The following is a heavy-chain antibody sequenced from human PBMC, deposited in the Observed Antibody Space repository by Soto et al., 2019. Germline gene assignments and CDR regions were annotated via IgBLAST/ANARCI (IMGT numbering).Heavy chain of an antibody. J-gene: IGHJ6*02. CDR2: INAGNGNT. Sequence: QVQLVQSGAEEKKPGASVKVSCKASGYTFTSYAMHWVRQAPGQRLEWMGWINAGNGNTKYSQKFQSRGIITTDTSANTSYIALSSLSSENTAVYSCASASRNGRYDYYDGIDVWGQGTTVTVSS. CDR1: GYTFTSYA. V-gene: IGHV1-3*05. CDR3: ASASRNGRYDYYDGIDV. D-gene: IGHD1-1*01.